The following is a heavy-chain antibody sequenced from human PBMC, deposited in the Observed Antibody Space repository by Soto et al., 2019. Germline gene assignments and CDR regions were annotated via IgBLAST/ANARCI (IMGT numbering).Heavy chain of an antibody. CDR2: ISSSSSTI. J-gene: IGHJ4*02. Sequence: PGGSLRLSCAASGFTFSSYSMNWVRQAPGKGLEWVSYISSSSSTIYYADSVKGRFTISRDNSRNTLYLQMNSLRAEETAVYYCAKSLGIRPYWGLGTLVTVSS. CDR3: AKSLGIRPY. V-gene: IGHV3-48*01. CDR1: GFTFSSYS.